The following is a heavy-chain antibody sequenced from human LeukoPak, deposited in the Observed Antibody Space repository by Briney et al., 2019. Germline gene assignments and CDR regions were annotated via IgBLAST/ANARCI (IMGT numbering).Heavy chain of an antibody. CDR2: ISYSGSS. J-gene: IGHJ4*02. V-gene: IGHV4-59*11. CDR1: VGSLSSPH. Sequence: PGTLSVTRMVSVGSLSSPHWSSMRPPPGKGRWWIGYISYSGSSNYNPSLKSRVTISVDTSKNQLSLNLNSVTAADTAVYYCARDEGSAAGLDYWGQGALVTVSS. D-gene: IGHD6-13*01. CDR3: ARDEGSAAGLDY.